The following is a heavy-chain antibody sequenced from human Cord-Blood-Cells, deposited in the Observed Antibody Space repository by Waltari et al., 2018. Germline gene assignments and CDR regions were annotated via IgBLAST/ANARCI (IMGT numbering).Heavy chain of an antibody. CDR1: GGTLSSSSYY. D-gene: IGHD6-6*01. Sequence: QLQLQESGTGLVQPSEPRSLTCTVPGGTLSSSSYYWGWIRQPPGKGLAWIGRISYSGGTDDNPDLKCRDNKSVDTYKNQFSLKQSSVTAADTAVYYCASNEYSSSYAFDIWGQGTMFTVSS. V-gene: IGHV4-39*01. CDR2: ISYSGGT. CDR3: ASNEYSSSYAFDI. J-gene: IGHJ3*02.